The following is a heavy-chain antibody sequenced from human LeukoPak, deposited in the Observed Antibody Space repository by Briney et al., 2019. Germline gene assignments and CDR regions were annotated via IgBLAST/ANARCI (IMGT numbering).Heavy chain of an antibody. D-gene: IGHD2-15*01. J-gene: IGHJ3*02. CDR1: GGSISSSNW. Sequence: PSETLSLTCTVSGGSISSSNWWSWVRQPPGKGLEWIGEIYHSGSTNYNPSLESRVSISIDKSKNQFSLKLNSVTAADTAVYYCARVPVDSDELDIWGQGTMVTVS. CDR2: IYHSGST. CDR3: ARVPVDSDELDI. V-gene: IGHV4-4*02.